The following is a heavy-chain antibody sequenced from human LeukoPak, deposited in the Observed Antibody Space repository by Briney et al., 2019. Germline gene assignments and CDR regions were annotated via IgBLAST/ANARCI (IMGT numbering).Heavy chain of an antibody. CDR2: ISSSSSYI. Sequence: GGSLRLSCAASGFTFSSYSMNWVRQAPGKGLEWVSSISSSSSYIYYADSVKGRFTISRDNAKNSLYLQMNSLRAKDAAVYYCAGLTTVTTFNWFDPWGQGTLVTVSS. CDR1: GFTFSSYS. J-gene: IGHJ5*02. CDR3: AGLTTVTTFNWFDP. V-gene: IGHV3-21*01. D-gene: IGHD4-17*01.